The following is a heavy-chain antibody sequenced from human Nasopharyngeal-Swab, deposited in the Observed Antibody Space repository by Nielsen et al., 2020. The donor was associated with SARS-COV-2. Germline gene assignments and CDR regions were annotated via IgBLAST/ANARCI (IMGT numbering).Heavy chain of an antibody. CDR3: ARDLSKLRFDY. Sequence: GESLKISCAASGFTFSDYYMSWIRQAPGKGLEWVSYISSSGSTIYYADSVKGRFTTSRDNSKNTLYLQMNSLRAEDTAVYYCARDLSKLRFDYWGQGTLVTVSS. CDR1: GFTFSDYY. J-gene: IGHJ4*02. CDR2: ISSSGSTI. D-gene: IGHD4-11*01. V-gene: IGHV3-11*04.